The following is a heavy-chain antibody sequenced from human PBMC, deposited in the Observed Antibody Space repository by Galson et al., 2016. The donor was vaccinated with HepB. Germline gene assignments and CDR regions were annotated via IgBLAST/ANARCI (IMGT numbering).Heavy chain of an antibody. CDR3: AGYGGNSV. J-gene: IGHJ4*02. CDR2: IFGRGNT. D-gene: IGHD4-23*01. V-gene: IGHV3-53*01. CDR1: GYTVSDNH. Sequence: SLRLSCAAAGYTVSDNHVTWIRQAPGKGLECVPVIFGRGNTYYADSVEGRFTISRDNARNTVYLQMNSLRTEDPAVYYFAGYGGNSVWGQGTLVTVSS.